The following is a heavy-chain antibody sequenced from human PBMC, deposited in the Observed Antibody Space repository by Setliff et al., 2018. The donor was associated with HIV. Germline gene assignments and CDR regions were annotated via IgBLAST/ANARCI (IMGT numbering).Heavy chain of an antibody. CDR1: NGSINSGSYY. D-gene: IGHD6-6*01. V-gene: IGHV4-61*02. J-gene: IGHJ2*01. CDR2: TYTSENT. Sequence: SETLSLTCTVSNGSINSGSYYWSWIRQPAGKRLEWIGRTYTSENTNYNPSFKSRVTISVDVSMNQFYLKLSSVTAADTAVYYCAREYSSSSANWYFDLWGRGTLVTVSS. CDR3: AREYSSSSANWYFDL.